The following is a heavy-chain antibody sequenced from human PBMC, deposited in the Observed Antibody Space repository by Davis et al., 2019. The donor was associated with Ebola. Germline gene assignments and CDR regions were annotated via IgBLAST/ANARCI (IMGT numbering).Heavy chain of an antibody. CDR1: GGSFSDYF. CDR3: ARTTKTNIEDSGLGYNSFDS. Sequence: MPSETLSLTFAVYGGSFSDYFWSWIRQPPEKGLEWIGEISHHNGYTNYNPSLRSRVAISVDSSKNQFSLKINSVTAADTATYYCARTTKTNIEDSGLGYNSFDSWGQGVLVSVSS. D-gene: IGHD4-17*01. CDR2: ISHHNGYT. J-gene: IGHJ5*01. V-gene: IGHV4-34*01.